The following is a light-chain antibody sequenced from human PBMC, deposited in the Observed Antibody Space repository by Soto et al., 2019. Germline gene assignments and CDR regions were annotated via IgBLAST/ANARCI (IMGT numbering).Light chain of an antibody. CDR2: EVT. V-gene: IGLV2-14*01. J-gene: IGLJ2*01. Sequence: QSVLTQPASVSGSPGQSIIISCTGTSSDVGGYSYVSWYQQHPGKAPKLIIYEVTSRPSGVSSRFSGSKSGNTASLTISGLQTEDEADYYCSSFERSGTRVIGGGTKLTVL. CDR3: SSFERSGTRV. CDR1: SSDVGGYSY.